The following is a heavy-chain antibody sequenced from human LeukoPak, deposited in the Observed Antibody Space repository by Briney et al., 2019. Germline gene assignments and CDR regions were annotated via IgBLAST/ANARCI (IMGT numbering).Heavy chain of an antibody. J-gene: IGHJ4*02. CDR3: ARHSGSAWYWVF. D-gene: IGHD6-19*01. CDR1: GDSISSSSYY. Sequence: SETLSLTRTVSGDSISSSSYYWGWIRQPPGKALEWIGSMYYSGSTYYNPSLKSRVTISIDTSRNQFSLKLSSVTAADTAVYFCARHSGSAWYWVFWGQGALVTVSS. CDR2: MYYSGST. V-gene: IGHV4-39*01.